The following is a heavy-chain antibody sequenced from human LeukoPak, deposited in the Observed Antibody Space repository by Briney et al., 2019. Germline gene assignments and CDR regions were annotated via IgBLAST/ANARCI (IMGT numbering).Heavy chain of an antibody. J-gene: IGHJ5*02. CDR3: ARARAARFPPPFDP. V-gene: IGHV4-61*02. CDR1: GGSISSGSYY. CDR2: IYTSGST. D-gene: IGHD6-6*01. Sequence: SQTLSLTGTVSGGSISSGSYYWSWIRQPAGKGLEWIGRIYTSGSTNYNPSLKSRVTISVDTSKNQFSLKLSSVTAADTAVYYCARARAARFPPPFDPWGQGTLVTVSS.